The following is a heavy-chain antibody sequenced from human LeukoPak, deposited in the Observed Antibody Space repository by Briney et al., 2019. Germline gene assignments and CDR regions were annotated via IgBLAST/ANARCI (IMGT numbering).Heavy chain of an antibody. CDR3: ARDSYRSLDY. CDR2: INQDGRGI. V-gene: IGHV3-7*01. CDR1: GFTFSDVW. Sequence: PGGSLTLSCAASGFTFSDVWMSWVRQAQGKGLEWVANINQDGRGIYYVDSVKGRFSISRDNTNNLLYLQMNSLRAEDTAMYFCARDSYRSLDYWGQGTLVTVSS. J-gene: IGHJ4*02. D-gene: IGHD4-11*01.